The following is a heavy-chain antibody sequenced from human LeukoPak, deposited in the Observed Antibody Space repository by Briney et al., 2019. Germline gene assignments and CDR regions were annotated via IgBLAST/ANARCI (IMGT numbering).Heavy chain of an antibody. CDR3: AGYDFWSGSLNSYYYYYYMDV. V-gene: IGHV4-31*03. J-gene: IGHJ6*03. Sequence: TPQTLPLTCTVSGGSISSGGYYWSWIRQHPGKGLEWNGYIYYSGSTYYNPSLKSRVTISVDTSKNQFSLKLSSVTAADTAVYYCAGYDFWSGSLNSYYYYYYMDVWGKGTTVTVSS. CDR2: IYYSGST. D-gene: IGHD3-3*01. CDR1: GGSISSGGYY.